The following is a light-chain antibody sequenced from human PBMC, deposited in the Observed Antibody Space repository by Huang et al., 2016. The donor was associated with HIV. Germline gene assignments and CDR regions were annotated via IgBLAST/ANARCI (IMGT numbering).Light chain of an antibody. CDR2: GAS. V-gene: IGKV3-15*01. J-gene: IGKJ1*01. Sequence: EIVMTQSPATLSVSPGERATLSCRASQSISSNLAWYRQNPGQAPGLLIYGASTRATGVPARFSGRGSGTEFTLTISSLQSEDFAVYYCQQYNNWPRTFGQGTKVEI. CDR1: QSISSN. CDR3: QQYNNWPRT.